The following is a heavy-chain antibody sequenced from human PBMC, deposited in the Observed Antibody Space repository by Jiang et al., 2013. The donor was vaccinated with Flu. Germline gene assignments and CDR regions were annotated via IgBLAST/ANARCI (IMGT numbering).Heavy chain of an antibody. J-gene: IGHJ3*02. V-gene: IGHV5-10-1*01. D-gene: IGHD2-21*02. CDR1: GYSFTSYW. CDR3: AYLLAYCGGDCYPPLNDAFDI. CDR2: IDPSDSYT. Sequence: GAEVKKPGESLRISCKGSGYSFTSYWISWVRQMPGKGLEWMGRIDPSDSYTNYSPSFQGHVTISADKSISTAYLQWSSLKASDTAMYYCAYLLAYCGGDCYPPLNDAFDIWGQGTMVTVSS.